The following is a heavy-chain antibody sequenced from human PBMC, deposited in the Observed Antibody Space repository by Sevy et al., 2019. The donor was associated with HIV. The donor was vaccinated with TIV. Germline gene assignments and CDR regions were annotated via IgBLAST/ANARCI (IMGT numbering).Heavy chain of an antibody. CDR2: FDPDDGET. CDR3: ATAREYYSDNSGYLDY. J-gene: IGHJ4*02. CDR1: GYTLSELS. Sequence: ASVMVSCKVSGYTLSELSMHWVRQPPGKGLEWMGRFDPDDGETIYAQRFQGRVTMTEDTSADTAYMELSSLRSEDTAMYYCATAREYYSDNSGYLDYWGQGTPVTVSS. V-gene: IGHV1-24*01. D-gene: IGHD3-22*01.